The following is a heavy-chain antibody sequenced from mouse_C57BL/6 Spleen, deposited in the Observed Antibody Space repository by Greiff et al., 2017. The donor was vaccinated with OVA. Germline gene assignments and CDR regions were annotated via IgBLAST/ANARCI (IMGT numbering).Heavy chain of an antibody. CDR3: ARSQLRLHYFDY. D-gene: IGHD3-2*02. J-gene: IGHJ2*01. Sequence: VQLQQSGAELVKPGASVKISCKASGYAFSSYWMNWVKQRPGKGLEWIGQIYPGDGDTNYNGKFKGKATLTADKSSSTAYMQLSSLTSEDSAVYFCARSQLRLHYFDYWGQGTTLTVSS. CDR1: GYAFSSYW. CDR2: IYPGDGDT. V-gene: IGHV1-80*01.